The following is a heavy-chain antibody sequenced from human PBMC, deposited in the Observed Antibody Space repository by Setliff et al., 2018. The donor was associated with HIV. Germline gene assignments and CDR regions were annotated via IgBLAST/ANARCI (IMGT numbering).Heavy chain of an antibody. J-gene: IGHJ4*02. CDR2: IKQDGSEK. CDR1: AFTFSSSW. V-gene: IGHV3-7*03. Sequence: GGSLRLSCSASAFTFSSSWMNWVRQAPGKGLEWVANIKQDGSEKYYVDSVKGRFTISRDNAKNSLYLQMNSLRAEDTAVYYCATPRGFYSSSGWGQGTLVTVSS. D-gene: IGHD6-13*01. CDR3: ATPRGFYSSSG.